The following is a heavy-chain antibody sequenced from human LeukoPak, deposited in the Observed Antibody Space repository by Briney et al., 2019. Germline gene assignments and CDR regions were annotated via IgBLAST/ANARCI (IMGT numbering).Heavy chain of an antibody. Sequence: GGSLRLSCAASGFTFSSYSMSWVRQAPGKGLEWVSSISSSSSYIYYADSVKGRFTISRDNAKNSLYLQMNSLRAEDTAVYYCARVLSVPAMAPSDAFDIWGQGTMVTVSS. J-gene: IGHJ3*02. D-gene: IGHD5-18*01. CDR1: GFTFSSYS. CDR3: ARVLSVPAMAPSDAFDI. V-gene: IGHV3-21*01. CDR2: ISSSSSYI.